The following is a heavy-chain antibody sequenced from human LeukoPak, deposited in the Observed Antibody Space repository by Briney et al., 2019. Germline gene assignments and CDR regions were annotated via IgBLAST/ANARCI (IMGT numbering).Heavy chain of an antibody. Sequence: ASVKVSCKASGYTFTSYGISWVRQAPGQGLEWMGWISAYNGNTNYAQKLQGRVTMTTDTSTSTAYMELRSLRSGDTAVYYCARGGPYSSSWYLPYYYYYMDVWGKGTTVTVSS. V-gene: IGHV1-18*01. J-gene: IGHJ6*03. CDR3: ARGGPYSSSWYLPYYYYYMDV. CDR1: GYTFTSYG. D-gene: IGHD6-13*01. CDR2: ISAYNGNT.